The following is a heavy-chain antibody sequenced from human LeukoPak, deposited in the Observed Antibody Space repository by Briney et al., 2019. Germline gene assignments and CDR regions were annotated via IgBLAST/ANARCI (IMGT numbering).Heavy chain of an antibody. V-gene: IGHV3-53*04. D-gene: IGHD3-22*01. CDR1: GFIVSSNY. J-gene: IGHJ6*02. Sequence: PGGSLRLSCAASGFIVSSNYMSWVRQAPGKGLEWVSVIYSGGSTYYADSVKGRFTISRHNSKNTLYLQMNSLRAEDTAVYYCAATYYYDSSGYLAPGMDVWGQGTTVTVSS. CDR3: AATYYYDSSGYLAPGMDV. CDR2: IYSGGST.